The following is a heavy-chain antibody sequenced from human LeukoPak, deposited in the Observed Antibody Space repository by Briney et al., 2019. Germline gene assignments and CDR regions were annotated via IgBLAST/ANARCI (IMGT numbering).Heavy chain of an antibody. CDR3: AKYGKMATIYWTGFDS. CDR2: ISRDGDST. CDR1: GFTFDDYN. V-gene: IGHV3-43*01. D-gene: IGHD5-24*01. Sequence: GGSLRLSCAASGFTFDDYNIHWVRQAPGKGVEWVSLISRDGDSTYYADSLKGRFTLSTVNSNNSLYLQMIKLRSEDADFYYCAKYGKMATIYWTGFDSWGQGTLVTVSS. J-gene: IGHJ4*02.